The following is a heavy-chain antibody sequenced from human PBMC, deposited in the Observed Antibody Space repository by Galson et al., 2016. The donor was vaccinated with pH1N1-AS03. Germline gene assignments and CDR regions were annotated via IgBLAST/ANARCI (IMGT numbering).Heavy chain of an antibody. J-gene: IGHJ4*02. V-gene: IGHV1-46*01. D-gene: IGHD3-10*01. Sequence: SVKVSCKASGYTFTRYYMHWVRQAPGQGLEWMGVIDPSGGGTTYAQKFHGRVTTTRDTSTTTAHMELSSLRSEDTAIYYWVAYGSVNQAYFDYWGQGTLVTVSS. CDR2: IDPSGGGT. CDR1: GYTFTRYY. CDR3: VAYGSVNQAYFDY.